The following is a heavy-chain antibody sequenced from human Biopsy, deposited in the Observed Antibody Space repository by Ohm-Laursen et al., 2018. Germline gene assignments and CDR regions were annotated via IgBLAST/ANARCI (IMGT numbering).Heavy chain of an antibody. V-gene: IGHV4-34*08. D-gene: IGHD2-15*01. CDR2: INQAGTT. Sequence: TLSLTCAVFGKTFSDYQWSWIRQPPGKGLEWIGQINQAGTTNYSPSLKSRVSISADASKYEFSLRLTSVTAADTAVYLCGNEVHGRDYWGLGAQVTVSS. CDR1: GKTFSDYQ. CDR3: GNEVHGRDY. J-gene: IGHJ4*02.